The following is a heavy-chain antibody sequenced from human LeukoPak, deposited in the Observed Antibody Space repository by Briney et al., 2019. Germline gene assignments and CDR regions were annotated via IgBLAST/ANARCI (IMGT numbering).Heavy chain of an antibody. Sequence: SETLSLTCAVYGGSFSGYYWSWIRQPPGKGLEWIGEINHSGSTNYNPSLKSRVTISVDTSKNQFSLRLSSVTAADTAVYYCARVRYDFWIGYYGPFDYWGQGTLVTVSS. CDR1: GGSFSGYY. J-gene: IGHJ4*02. V-gene: IGHV4-34*01. D-gene: IGHD3-3*01. CDR2: INHSGST. CDR3: ARVRYDFWIGYYGPFDY.